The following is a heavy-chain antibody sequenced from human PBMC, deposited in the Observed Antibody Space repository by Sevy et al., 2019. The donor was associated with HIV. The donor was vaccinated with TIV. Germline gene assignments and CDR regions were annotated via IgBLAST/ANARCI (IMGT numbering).Heavy chain of an antibody. D-gene: IGHD2-2*01. CDR3: VRDGGCSSTSCLLYFDY. Sequence: GGSLRLSCAASGFTLSTYSMNWVRQAPGKGLEWVSSISSSSSYIYYADSVKGRFTISRDNAKNSLYLQMNSLRAEDTAVYYCVRDGGCSSTSCLLYFDYRGQGTLVTVSS. J-gene: IGHJ4*02. CDR2: ISSSSSYI. CDR1: GFTLSTYS. V-gene: IGHV3-21*01.